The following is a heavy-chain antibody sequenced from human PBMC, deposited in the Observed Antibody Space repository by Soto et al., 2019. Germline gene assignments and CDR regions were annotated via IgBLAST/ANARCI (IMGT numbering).Heavy chain of an antibody. CDR2: IYTSGST. J-gene: IGHJ6*02. CDR3: ARDHPAIFGVVIKSRGMDV. CDR1: GGPISSYC. V-gene: IGHV4-4*07. D-gene: IGHD3-3*01. Sequence: SDTRSRNRTVSGGPISSYCWSGSRQPAGKGLEWMGRIYTSGSTNYNPSLKSRVTMSVDTSKNQFSLKLSSVTAADTAVYYCARDHPAIFGVVIKSRGMDVWGQGTTVTLSS.